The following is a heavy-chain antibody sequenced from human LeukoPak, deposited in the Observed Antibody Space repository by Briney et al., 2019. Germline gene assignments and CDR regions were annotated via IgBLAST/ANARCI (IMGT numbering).Heavy chain of an antibody. D-gene: IGHD6-19*01. CDR2: ISGSGGST. CDR3: AKAPVAPKYYFDY. Sequence: GASLRLSCAASGFTFSSYAMSWVRQAPGKGLEWVSAISGSGGSTYYADSVEGRFTISRDNSKNTLYLQMNSLRAEDTAVYYCAKAPVAPKYYFDYWGQGTLVTVSS. CDR1: GFTFSSYA. V-gene: IGHV3-23*01. J-gene: IGHJ4*02.